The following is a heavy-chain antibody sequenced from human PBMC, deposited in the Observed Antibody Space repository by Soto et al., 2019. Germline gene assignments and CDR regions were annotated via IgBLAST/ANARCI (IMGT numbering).Heavy chain of an antibody. CDR1: GGSISSGGYY. CDR2: IYYSGST. V-gene: IGHV4-31*03. D-gene: IGHD3-10*01. J-gene: IGHJ4*02. CDR3: ARDDGTGAPSYFDY. Sequence: SETLSLTCTVSGGSISSGGYYWSWIRQHPGKGLEWIGYIYYSGSTYYNPSLKSRVTISVDTSKNQFSLKLSSVTAADTAVYYCARDDGTGAPSYFDYWGQGTLVTVSS.